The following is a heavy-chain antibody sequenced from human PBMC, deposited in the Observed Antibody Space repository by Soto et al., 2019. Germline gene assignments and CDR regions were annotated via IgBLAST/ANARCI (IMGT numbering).Heavy chain of an antibody. J-gene: IGHJ4*02. V-gene: IGHV1-69*06. CDR2: IIPMFPTT. D-gene: IGHD2-21*02. CDR3: AREGDSADYGY. CDR1: GDTFGRNA. Sequence: QVQLVQSGAEVKRPGSSVKVSCKASGDTFGRNAIHWVRQAPGQGLEWMGGIIPMFPTTSYARKFMDRLTSNADKSTSTAYMEMTSLRSEDTAVYYCAREGDSADYGYWGQGTLVTVSS.